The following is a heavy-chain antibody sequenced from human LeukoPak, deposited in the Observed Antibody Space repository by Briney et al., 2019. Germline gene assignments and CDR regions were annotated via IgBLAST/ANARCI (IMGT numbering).Heavy chain of an antibody. V-gene: IGHV3-23*01. CDR1: GFTFSSYA. Sequence: PLGSLRLSCAASGFTFSSYAMSWVRQAPGKGLESVSDISGSGGSTYYADSVKGRFTISRDNSKNTLYLQMNSLRAEDTALYYCAKELRSVLAYCGGDCYYDYWGQGTLVTVSS. D-gene: IGHD2-21*02. J-gene: IGHJ4*02. CDR3: AKELRSVLAYCGGDCYYDY. CDR2: ISGSGGST.